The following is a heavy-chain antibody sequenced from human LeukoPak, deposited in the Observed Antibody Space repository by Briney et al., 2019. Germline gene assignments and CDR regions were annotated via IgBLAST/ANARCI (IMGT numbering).Heavy chain of an antibody. D-gene: IGHD6-13*01. J-gene: IGHJ4*02. CDR1: GGSVSSGSYY. CDR3: ASRIAAAGSVDY. V-gene: IGHV4-39*01. Sequence: SETLSLTCTVSGGSVSSGSYYWGWIRQPPGKGLEWTGSIYYTGSTYYNPSLKSRVNISVDTSKNQFSLKLSSVTAADTAVYYCASRIAAAGSVDYWGQGTLVTVSS. CDR2: IYYTGST.